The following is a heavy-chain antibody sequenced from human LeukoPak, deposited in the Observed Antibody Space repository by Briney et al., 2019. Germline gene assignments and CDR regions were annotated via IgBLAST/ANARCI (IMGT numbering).Heavy chain of an antibody. Sequence: ASVKVSCKAPGYTFTGYYMHWVRQAPGQGLEWMGWINPNSGGTNYAQKFQGRVTMTRDTSISTAYMELSRLRSDDTAVYYCARDRGLLEGEYYFDYWGQGTLVTVSS. CDR2: INPNSGGT. V-gene: IGHV1-2*02. D-gene: IGHD6-25*01. CDR1: GYTFTGYY. CDR3: ARDRGLLEGEYYFDY. J-gene: IGHJ4*02.